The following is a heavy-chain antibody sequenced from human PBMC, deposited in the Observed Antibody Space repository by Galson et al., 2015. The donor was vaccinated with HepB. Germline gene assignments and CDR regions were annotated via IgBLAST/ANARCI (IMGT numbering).Heavy chain of an antibody. CDR3: ARGVTMKWELSTPFDY. D-gene: IGHD1-26*01. CDR1: GFTFSSYA. V-gene: IGHV3-30-3*01. J-gene: IGHJ4*02. Sequence: SLRLSCAASGFTFSSYAMHWVRQAPGKGLEWVAVISYDGSNKYYADSVKGRFTISRDNSKNTLYLQMNSLRAEDTAVYYCARGVTMKWELSTPFDYWGQGTLVTVSS. CDR2: ISYDGSNK.